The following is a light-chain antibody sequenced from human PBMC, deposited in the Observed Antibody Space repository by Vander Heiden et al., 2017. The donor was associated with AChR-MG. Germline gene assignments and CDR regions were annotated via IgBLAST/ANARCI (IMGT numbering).Light chain of an antibody. CDR2: EVS. V-gene: IGKV2-29*02. J-gene: IGKJ4*01. Sequence: TVLTQTPLSLSVTPGQPASISCKSSQSLLHSSGKTYLYWYLQRPGQPPQLLMYEVSSRFSGVPERFSGSGSGTDFTLKISRVEAEDVGVYYCMQGIYLPLTFGGGTKVEIK. CDR1: QSLLHSSGKTY. CDR3: MQGIYLPLT.